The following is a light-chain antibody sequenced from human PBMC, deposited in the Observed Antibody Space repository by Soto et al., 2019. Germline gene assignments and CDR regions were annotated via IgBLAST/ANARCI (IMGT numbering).Light chain of an antibody. CDR2: GTS. J-gene: IGKJ1*01. CDR3: QQYNAWPPWT. V-gene: IGKV3-15*01. Sequence: EIVMTQSPATLSVSPGERATLSCRASQSVSSNLAWYQQKPGQAPRLLIYGTSTRATGIPARFSGSGSGTEFTLTIRSLQSEDSAVYYCQQYNAWPPWTFGQGTKVEIK. CDR1: QSVSSN.